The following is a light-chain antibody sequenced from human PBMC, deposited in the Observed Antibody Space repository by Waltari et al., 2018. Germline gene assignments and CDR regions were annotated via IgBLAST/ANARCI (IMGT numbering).Light chain of an antibody. V-gene: IGKV4-1*01. CDR3: QQYYGSAVT. CDR1: QSVLSSSNNKNY. J-gene: IGKJ4*01. CDR2: WAS. Sequence: DIVMTQSPDSLAVSLGERATINCKSSQSVLSSSNNKNYLAWYQQKPGQPPKLLIYWASTRESGVPDRFSGSGSGTDFTLTISSLEAEDSAVYYCQQYYGSAVTFGGGTKVEIK.